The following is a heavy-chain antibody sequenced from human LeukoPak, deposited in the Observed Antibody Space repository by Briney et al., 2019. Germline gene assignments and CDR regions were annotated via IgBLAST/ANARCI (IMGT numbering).Heavy chain of an antibody. V-gene: IGHV4-59*01. CDR2: IYYSGST. J-gene: IGHJ5*02. CDR3: ARDQGRDGYKGNWFDP. Sequence: PSETLSLTCTVSGGSISSYYWSWIRQPPGKGLEWIGYIYYSGSTNYNPSLKSRVTISVDTSKNQFSLKLSSVTAADTAVYYCARDQGRDGYKGNWFDPWGQGTLVTVSS. CDR1: GGSISSYY. D-gene: IGHD5-24*01.